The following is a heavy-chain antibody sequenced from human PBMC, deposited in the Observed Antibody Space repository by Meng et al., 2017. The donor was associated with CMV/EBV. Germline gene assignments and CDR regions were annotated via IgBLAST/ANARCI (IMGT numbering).Heavy chain of an antibody. CDR1: GYTFTSYG. Sequence: ASVKVSCKASGYTFTSYGISWVRQAPGQGLEWMGWISAYNGNTNYAQKLQGRVTMTTDTSTSTAYMELRSLRSDDTAVYYRARGVQLAHSGSYFDYWGQGTLVTVSS. CDR3: ARGVQLAHSGSYFDY. D-gene: IGHD6-6*01. J-gene: IGHJ4*02. V-gene: IGHV1-18*01. CDR2: ISAYNGNT.